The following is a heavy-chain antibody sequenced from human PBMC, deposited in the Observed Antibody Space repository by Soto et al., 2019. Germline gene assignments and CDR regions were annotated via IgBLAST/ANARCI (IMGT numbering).Heavy chain of an antibody. CDR2: IKKDGSEK. CDR1: GFIFSSYW. D-gene: IGHD3-16*01. J-gene: IGHJ4*02. Sequence: GGSLRLSCEASGFIFSSYWMSWVRQAPGKGVEWVANIKKDGSEKNFVDSVKGRFTISRDNAKRSLYLQMNTLRPDDTAVYYCARGRVDHIWGSYSDATHPFDYWGQGTRVTVSS. V-gene: IGHV3-7*03. CDR3: ARGRVDHIWGSYSDATHPFDY.